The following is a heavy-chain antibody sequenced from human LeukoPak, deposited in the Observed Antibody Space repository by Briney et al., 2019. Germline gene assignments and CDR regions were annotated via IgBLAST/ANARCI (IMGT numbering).Heavy chain of an antibody. J-gene: IGHJ4*02. CDR3: ARGIVGATPFDY. D-gene: IGHD1-26*01. CDR1: GFTFSSYG. V-gene: IGHV3-33*01. Sequence: GGSLRLSCAASGFTFSSYGMHWVRQAPGKGLEWVAVIWYDGSNKYYADSVKGRFTISRDNAKNSLYLQMNSLRDEDTAVYYCARGIVGATPFDYWGQGTLVTVSS. CDR2: IWYDGSNK.